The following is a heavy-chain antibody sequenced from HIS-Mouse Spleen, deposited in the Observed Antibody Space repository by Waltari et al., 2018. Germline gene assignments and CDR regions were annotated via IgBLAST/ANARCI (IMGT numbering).Heavy chain of an antibody. CDR1: GFTVRSNY. D-gene: IGHD3-10*01. Sequence: EVQLVETGGGLIQPGGSLRLSCAASGFTVRSNYMSWVRQGPGKGREWGSVLCSGGSTYYADAVKGRFTIYRDNSKNTLYLQMNSLRAEDTAVYYCARHYYYGSGSYYFDYWGQGTLVTVSS. CDR3: ARHYYYGSGSYYFDY. CDR2: LCSGGST. J-gene: IGHJ4*02. V-gene: IGHV3-53*02.